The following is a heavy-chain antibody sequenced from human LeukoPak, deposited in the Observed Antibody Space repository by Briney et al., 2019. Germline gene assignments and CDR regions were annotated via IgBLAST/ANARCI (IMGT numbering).Heavy chain of an antibody. CDR1: GGSFSGYY. Sequence: KSSETLSLTCAVYGGSFSGYYWSWIRQPPGKGLEWIGEINHSESTNYNPSLKSRVTISVDTSKNQFSLKLSSVTAADTAVYYCARFRTAVTTFYYGMDVWGQGTTVTVSS. V-gene: IGHV4-34*01. CDR3: ARFRTAVTTFYYGMDV. J-gene: IGHJ6*02. CDR2: INHSEST. D-gene: IGHD4-17*01.